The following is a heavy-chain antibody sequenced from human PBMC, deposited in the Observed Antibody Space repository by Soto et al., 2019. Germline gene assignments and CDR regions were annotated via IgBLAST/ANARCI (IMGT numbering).Heavy chain of an antibody. CDR2: ISYDGRNK. J-gene: IGHJ4*02. CDR1: GFTFSTYA. Sequence: ESGGGAVQPGRSLRLSCAASGFTFSTYAMHWVRQAPGKGLEWVAVISYDGRNKYYADSVKGRFTISRDNSKNTLYLQMNSLRAEDTAVYYCARTTYYYDSSGYDYWGQGTLVTVSS. CDR3: ARTTYYYDSSGYDY. D-gene: IGHD3-22*01. V-gene: IGHV3-30*04.